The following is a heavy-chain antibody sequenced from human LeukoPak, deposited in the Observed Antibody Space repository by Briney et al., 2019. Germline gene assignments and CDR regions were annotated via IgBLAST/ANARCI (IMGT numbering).Heavy chain of an antibody. V-gene: IGHV3-23*01. CDR3: AKHGGYCSGGSCYLGAPWFDP. CDR1: GFTFSSYA. CDR2: ISGSGGST. J-gene: IGHJ5*02. Sequence: PGGSLRLSCAASGFTFSSYAMSWVRQAPGKGLEWVSAISGSGGSTYYADSVKGRFTISRDNSKNTLYLQMNSLRAEDTAVYYCAKHGGYCSGGSCYLGAPWFDPWGQGTLVTASS. D-gene: IGHD2-15*01.